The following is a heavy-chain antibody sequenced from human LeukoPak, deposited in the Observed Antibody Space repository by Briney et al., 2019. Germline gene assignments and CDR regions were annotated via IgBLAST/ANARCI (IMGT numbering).Heavy chain of an antibody. CDR2: FYYSGST. D-gene: IGHD2-21*02. Sequence: SETLSLTCTISDGSISSSSYYWGWIRQPPGKVLEWIGNFYYSGSTHYNPSLRSRVTISGDTSKNQFSLKLSSVTAADTAVYYCARLKTPVVVTSYHRYYYMDVWGKGTTVTISS. CDR3: ARLKTPVVVTSYHRYYYMDV. CDR1: DGSISSSSYY. J-gene: IGHJ6*03. V-gene: IGHV4-39*01.